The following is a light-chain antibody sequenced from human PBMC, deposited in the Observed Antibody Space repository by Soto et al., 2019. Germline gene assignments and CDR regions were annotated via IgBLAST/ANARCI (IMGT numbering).Light chain of an antibody. V-gene: IGKV3-20*01. CDR1: QSVSGND. CDR2: GAS. Sequence: EIVLTQSPGTLSLSSGERGTLSCWASQSVSGNDLAWYQQKPGQAPRLLIYGASSRATGIPDRFSGNGSGTDFTLTISRLEPEDFAVYYCQQCVRSPYTFGQGTKLEIK. J-gene: IGKJ2*01. CDR3: QQCVRSPYT.